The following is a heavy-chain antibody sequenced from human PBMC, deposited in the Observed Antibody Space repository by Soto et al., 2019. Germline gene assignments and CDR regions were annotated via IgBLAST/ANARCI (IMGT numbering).Heavy chain of an antibody. CDR2: IYYSGTT. CDR1: GDSITSNSYF. V-gene: IGHV4-39*01. CDR3: ARHVAVDYCYY. D-gene: IGHD4-17*01. J-gene: IGHJ4*02. Sequence: QLQLQESGPGLVKPSETLSLTCTVSGDSITSNSYFWVWIRQPPGKGLEWIGSIYYSGTTYYNPSIKSRVTRSVDRSKHQFSLKPSTVTAADTAGYYCARHVAVDYCYYWGQGALVTVSA.